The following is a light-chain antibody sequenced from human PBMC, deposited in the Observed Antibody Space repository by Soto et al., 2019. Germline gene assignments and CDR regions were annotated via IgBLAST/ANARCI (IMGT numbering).Light chain of an antibody. CDR3: QQYDNLPPYT. CDR1: RGISNY. J-gene: IGKJ2*01. CDR2: AAS. Sequence: EIQMTQSPSSLSGSVGDSVTITCRASRGISNYLAWYQQKPGKAPTLLIYAASTLQSGVPSRFSGSGSGTDFTLTISSLQPEDVATYYCQQYDNLPPYTFGQGTLLEIK. V-gene: IGKV1-27*01.